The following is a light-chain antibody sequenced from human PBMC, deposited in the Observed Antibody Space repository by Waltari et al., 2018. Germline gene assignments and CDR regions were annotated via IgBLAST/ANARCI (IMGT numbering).Light chain of an antibody. CDR3: QAWDTITGGV. CDR1: KMGDTF. V-gene: IGLV3-1*01. Sequence: SYELTQPPSVSVSPGQTASIPCSGHKMGDTFACLYQQKPDPSPVLVIYQSSKRPSGLPERFSGSNSGNTATLTISGTQAMDEADYYCQAWDTITGGVFGGGTKLTVL. CDR2: QSS. J-gene: IGLJ2*01.